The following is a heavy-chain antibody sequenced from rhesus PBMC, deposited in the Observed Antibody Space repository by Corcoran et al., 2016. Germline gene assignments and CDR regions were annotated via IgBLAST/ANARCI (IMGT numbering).Heavy chain of an antibody. CDR3: AREPCDGGVCYRWVYGLNS. CDR1: GGSISDSYR. V-gene: IGHV4S10*01. CDR2: IYGSRTST. J-gene: IGHJ6*01. Sequence: QVQLQESGPGVVKPSETLSLTCAVSGGSISDSYRWSWIRQPPGKGLEWIGYIYGSRTSTNYNPSLKSRVTISKDTSKNQFSLKLSSVTAADTAVYYCAREPCDGGVCYRWVYGLNSWGQGVVVTVSS. D-gene: IGHD2-39*02.